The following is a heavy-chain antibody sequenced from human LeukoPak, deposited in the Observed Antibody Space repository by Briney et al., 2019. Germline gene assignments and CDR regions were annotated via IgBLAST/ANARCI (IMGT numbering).Heavy chain of an antibody. Sequence: PSETLSLTCAVSGASVSSDYWTWLRQPPGKGGEGIGSIYYSGSTYYNPSLKSRVTISVHTSKNQFSLKLTSVTAADTAVYYCATHGSVLLWFGEINYWGQGTLVTVSS. D-gene: IGHD3-10*01. J-gene: IGHJ4*02. CDR2: IYYSGST. V-gene: IGHV4-39*07. CDR1: GASVSSDY. CDR3: ATHGSVLLWFGEINY.